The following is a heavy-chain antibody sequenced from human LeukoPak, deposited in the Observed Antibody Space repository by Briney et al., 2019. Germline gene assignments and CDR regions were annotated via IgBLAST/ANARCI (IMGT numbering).Heavy chain of an antibody. J-gene: IGHJ3*01. CDR3: ARGGQGDGYSADEAFDF. CDR2: TYYRSKWYK. CDR1: GDSVASNSTA. D-gene: IGHD5-24*01. V-gene: IGHV6-1*01. Sequence: SQTLSLTCVISGDSVASNSTACNWIRQSPSRGLEWLGRTYYRSKWYKDYALSVKSRITINPDTSKNQFSLQLNSVTPEDTAVYYCARGGQGDGYSADEAFDFWGQGTMVTVS.